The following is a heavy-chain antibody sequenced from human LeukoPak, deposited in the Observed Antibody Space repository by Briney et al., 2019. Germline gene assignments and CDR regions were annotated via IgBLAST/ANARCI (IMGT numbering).Heavy chain of an antibody. Sequence: PSETLSLTCTVSGGSISSYYWSWIRQPPGKGLEWIGYIYYSGSTNYNPSLKSRVTISVDTSKNQFSLKLSSVTAADTAVYYCARDESKYSSGNNWFDPWGQGTLVTVSS. CDR2: IYYSGST. J-gene: IGHJ5*02. V-gene: IGHV4-59*12. CDR1: GGSISSYY. D-gene: IGHD6-19*01. CDR3: ARDESKYSSGNNWFDP.